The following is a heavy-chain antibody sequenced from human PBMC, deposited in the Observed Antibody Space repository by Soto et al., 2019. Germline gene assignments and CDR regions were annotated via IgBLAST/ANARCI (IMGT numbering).Heavy chain of an antibody. D-gene: IGHD6-13*01. CDR1: RYSVTIYW. CDR3: ARLIAAAGWYDAFDI. V-gene: IGHV5-51*01. J-gene: IGHJ3*02. CDR2: IYPGDSDT. Sequence: GETLKIACQECRYSVTIYWIGWVLQKTGKGLEWMGIIYPGDSDTRYSPSFQGQVTISADKSISTAYLQWSSLKASDTAMYYCARLIAAAGWYDAFDIWGQGTMVTVSS.